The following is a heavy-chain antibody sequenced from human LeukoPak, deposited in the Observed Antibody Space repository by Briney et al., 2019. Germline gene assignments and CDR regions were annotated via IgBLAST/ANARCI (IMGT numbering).Heavy chain of an antibody. D-gene: IGHD1-26*01. CDR2: IGSSSTI. Sequence: GGSLRLSCAASGFTFSSYSMNWVRQAPGKGLEWVSYIGSSSTIYYADSVKGRFTISRDNAKNSLFLQMNSLRAEDTAVYYCARGSYQFDYWGQGTLVTVSS. J-gene: IGHJ4*02. V-gene: IGHV3-48*04. CDR3: ARGSYQFDY. CDR1: GFTFSSYS.